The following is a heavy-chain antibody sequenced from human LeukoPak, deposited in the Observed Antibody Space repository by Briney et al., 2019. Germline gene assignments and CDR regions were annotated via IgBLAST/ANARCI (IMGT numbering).Heavy chain of an antibody. CDR2: IIPIFGTA. J-gene: IGHJ5*02. CDR1: GYTFTSYA. CDR3: ARDGGAYYYDSSGYYFNWFDP. D-gene: IGHD3-22*01. V-gene: IGHV1-69*05. Sequence: GASVKVSCKASGYTFTSYAISWVRQAPGQGLEWMGGIIPIFGTANYAQKFQGRVTITTDESTSTAYMELSSLRSEDTAVYYCARDGGAYYYDSSGYYFNWFDPWGQGTLVTVSS.